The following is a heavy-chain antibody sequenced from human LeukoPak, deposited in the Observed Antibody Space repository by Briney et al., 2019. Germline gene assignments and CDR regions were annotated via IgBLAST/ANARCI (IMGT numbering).Heavy chain of an antibody. Sequence: GGSLRLSCAASGFTFNRYSMNWVRQAPEKGLEWVSSISSSSSYIYYADSVKGRFTISRDNAKKSMYLEMNSLRAEDTAVYYCARPSNEGQWLVGQGVDYWGQGTLVTVSS. V-gene: IGHV3-21*01. CDR2: ISSSSSYI. CDR1: GFTFNRYS. D-gene: IGHD6-19*01. CDR3: ARPSNEGQWLVGQGVDY. J-gene: IGHJ4*02.